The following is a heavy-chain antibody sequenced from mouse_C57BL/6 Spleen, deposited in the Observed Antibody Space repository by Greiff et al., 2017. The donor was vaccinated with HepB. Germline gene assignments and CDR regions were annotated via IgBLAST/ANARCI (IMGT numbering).Heavy chain of an antibody. Sequence: QVQLKQSGAELARPGASVKLSCKASGYTFTSYGISWVKQRTGQGLEWIGEIYPRSGNTYYNEKFKGKATLTADKSSSTAYMELRSLTSEDSAVYFFARYDYGSPPYYFDYWGQGTTLTVSS. V-gene: IGHV1-81*01. CDR2: IYPRSGNT. J-gene: IGHJ2*01. D-gene: IGHD1-1*01. CDR1: GYTFTSYG. CDR3: ARYDYGSPPYYFDY.